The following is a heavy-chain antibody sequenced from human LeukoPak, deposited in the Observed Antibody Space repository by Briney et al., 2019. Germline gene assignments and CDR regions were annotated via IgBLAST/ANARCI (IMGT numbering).Heavy chain of an antibody. Sequence: PSETLSLTCAVSGDSFSSHYWTWIRQSPGTGLEWIGYISHIGRTNYNPSLKSRVTISIDTSKNQFSLKLRSVTAADTAVYYCARDLVTVTKGFNIWGQGTMVSVSS. CDR3: ARDLVTVTKGFNI. CDR2: ISHIGRT. J-gene: IGHJ3*02. V-gene: IGHV4-59*11. D-gene: IGHD4-17*01. CDR1: GDSFSSHY.